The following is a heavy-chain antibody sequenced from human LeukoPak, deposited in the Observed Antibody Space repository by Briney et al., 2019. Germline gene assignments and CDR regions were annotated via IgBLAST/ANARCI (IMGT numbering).Heavy chain of an antibody. CDR1: GYTFTSYS. V-gene: IGHV1-3*01. Sequence: ASVKVSCKASGYTFTSYSIHWVRQAPGQGLEWMGWINAGNGNTKHSQNFQGRVTITRDTSASTAYMELSSLRSEDTAVYYCATLELLSWFDPWGQGTLVTVSS. D-gene: IGHD1-26*01. J-gene: IGHJ5*02. CDR2: INAGNGNT. CDR3: ATLELLSWFDP.